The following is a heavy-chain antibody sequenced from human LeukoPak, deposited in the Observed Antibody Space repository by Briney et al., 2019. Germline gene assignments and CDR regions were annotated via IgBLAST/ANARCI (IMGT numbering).Heavy chain of an antibody. V-gene: IGHV2-5*02. CDR3: AHTAPPMGLVRRNWFDP. CDR1: GFPLSTSGVG. D-gene: IGHD3-10*01. Sequence: SGPTLVKPTQTLTLTCTFSGFPLSTSGVGVGWIRQPPGKALEWLALIYWDDDKCYSPSLKSRLTITRDTSKNQVVLTMTNMDPVDTATYYCAHTAPPMGLVRRNWFDPWGQGTLVTVSS. CDR2: IYWDDDK. J-gene: IGHJ5*02.